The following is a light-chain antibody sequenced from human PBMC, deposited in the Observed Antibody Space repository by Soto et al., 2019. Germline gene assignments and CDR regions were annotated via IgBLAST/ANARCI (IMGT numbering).Light chain of an antibody. J-gene: IGLJ2*01. CDR1: SSNIGAGYD. V-gene: IGLV1-40*01. Sequence: QSVLTQPPSVSGAPGQRVTISCTGSSSNIGAGYDVHWYQQLPGTAPKLLIYGNSNRPSGVPDRFSGSKSGTSASLAITGLQAEDEAYYYCQSYDSSLSALVVFGGGTKLTVL. CDR3: QSYDSSLSALVV. CDR2: GNS.